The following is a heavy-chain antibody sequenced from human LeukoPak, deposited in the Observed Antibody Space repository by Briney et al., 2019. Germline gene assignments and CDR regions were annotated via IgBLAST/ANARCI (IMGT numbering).Heavy chain of an antibody. J-gene: IGHJ4*02. Sequence: GASVKVSCKASGDTFTRYSISCVRHAPGQGLEWMGWINTYNGNTDYAQKLQGRVTMTTDTSTSTAYMELRSLRSDDTALYSCATNSNDSSGYYSIDYWGQGTLVTVSS. V-gene: IGHV1-18*01. CDR2: INTYNGNT. CDR3: ATNSNDSSGYYSIDY. CDR1: GDTFTRYS. D-gene: IGHD3-22*01.